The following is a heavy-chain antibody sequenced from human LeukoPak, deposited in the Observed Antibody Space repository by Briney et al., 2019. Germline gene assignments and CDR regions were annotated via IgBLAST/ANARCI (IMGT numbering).Heavy chain of an antibody. J-gene: IGHJ6*02. CDR2: IKQDGSDS. Sequence: GGSLRLSCAASGFIFSGYWMTWVRQAPGKGLQWVASIKQDGSDSYHADSVRGRFTISRDNARDSLFLQMKNLRADDTAVYYCAKNIAAPGRVDYQLYAMDEWGQGTTVTVSS. CDR1: GFIFSGYW. D-gene: IGHD6-13*01. V-gene: IGHV3-7*01. CDR3: AKNIAAPGRVDYQLYAMDE.